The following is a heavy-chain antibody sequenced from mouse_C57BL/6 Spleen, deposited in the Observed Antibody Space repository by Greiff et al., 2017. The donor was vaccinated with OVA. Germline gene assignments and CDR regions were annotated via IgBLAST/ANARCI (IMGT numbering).Heavy chain of an antibody. J-gene: IGHJ3*01. V-gene: IGHV1-53*01. CDR2: INPSNGGT. CDR3: ARSPYYGSSYLPFAY. CDR1: GYTFTSYW. D-gene: IGHD1-1*01. Sequence: QVHVKQPGTELVKPGASVKLSCKASGYTFTSYWMHWVKQRPGQGLEWIGNINPSNGGTNYNEKFKSKATLTVDKSSSTAYMQLSSLTSEDSAVYYCARSPYYGSSYLPFAYWGQGTLVTVSA.